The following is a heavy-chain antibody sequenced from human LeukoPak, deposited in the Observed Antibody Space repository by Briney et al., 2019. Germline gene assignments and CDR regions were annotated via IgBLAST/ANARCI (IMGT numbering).Heavy chain of an antibody. CDR3: ARDSTTGLLWFGELSSYYYYGMDV. D-gene: IGHD3-10*01. CDR1: GFTFSSYA. J-gene: IGHJ6*02. CDR2: ISGSGGST. Sequence: GGSLRLSCAASGFTFSSYAMSWVRQAPGKGLEWVSAISGSGGSTYYADSVKGRFTISRDNSKNTLYLQMNSLRAEDTAVYYCARDSTTGLLWFGELSSYYYYGMDVWGQGTTVTVSS. V-gene: IGHV3-23*01.